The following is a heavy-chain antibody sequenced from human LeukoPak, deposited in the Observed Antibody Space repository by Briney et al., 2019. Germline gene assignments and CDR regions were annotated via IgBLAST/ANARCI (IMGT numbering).Heavy chain of an antibody. CDR1: GFSFSSYA. CDR3: AKSEVALGITPDYFDY. J-gene: IGHJ4*02. Sequence: PGGSLRLSCAASGFSFSSYAMSWVRQAPGKGLEWVSGISGNGGSTYYADSVKGRFTISRDNSKNTLYLQMNSLRAEDTAVYYCAKSEVALGITPDYFDYWGQGTLVTSPQ. V-gene: IGHV3-23*01. CDR2: ISGNGGST. D-gene: IGHD3-16*01.